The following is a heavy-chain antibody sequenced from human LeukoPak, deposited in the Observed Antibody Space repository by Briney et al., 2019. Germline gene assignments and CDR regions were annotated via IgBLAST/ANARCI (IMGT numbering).Heavy chain of an antibody. CDR2: INPNSGGT. CDR3: ASNYYGSGSYRHGH. Sequence: ASVKVSCKASGYTFTGYYMHWVRQAPGQGLEWMGRINPNSGGTNYAQKFQGRVTMTRDTSISTAYMELSRLRSDDTAVYYCASNYYGSGSYRHGHWGQGTLVTVSS. V-gene: IGHV1-2*06. D-gene: IGHD3-10*01. CDR1: GYTFTGYY. J-gene: IGHJ4*02.